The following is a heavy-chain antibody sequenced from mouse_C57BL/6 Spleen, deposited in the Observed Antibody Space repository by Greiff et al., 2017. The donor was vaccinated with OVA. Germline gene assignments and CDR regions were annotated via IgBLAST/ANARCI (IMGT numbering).Heavy chain of an antibody. D-gene: IGHD1-1*01. CDR1: GFSLTSYG. CDR2: IWSGGST. J-gene: IGHJ1*03. V-gene: IGHV2-2*01. Sequence: VQLKESGPGLVQPSQSLSITCTVSGFSLTSYGVHWVRQSPGKGLEWLGVIWSGGSTDYNAAFISRLSISKDNSKSQVFFKMNSLQADDTAIYYCARYYGSPNWYFDVWGTGTTVTVSS. CDR3: ARYYGSPNWYFDV.